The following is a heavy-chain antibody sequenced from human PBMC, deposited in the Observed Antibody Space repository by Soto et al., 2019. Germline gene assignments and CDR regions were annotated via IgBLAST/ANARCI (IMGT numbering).Heavy chain of an antibody. Sequence: GGSLRLSCVASGFLFSDYAMTWVRPAPGKGLEWVATISASGGNIEYADSLKGRFTISRDNSKNTLYLQLNGLTADDTAIHYCAKVAGGLGYFDLWGRGILVTVSS. V-gene: IGHV3-23*01. J-gene: IGHJ2*01. D-gene: IGHD3-16*01. CDR1: GFLFSDYA. CDR3: AKVAGGLGYFDL. CDR2: ISASGGNI.